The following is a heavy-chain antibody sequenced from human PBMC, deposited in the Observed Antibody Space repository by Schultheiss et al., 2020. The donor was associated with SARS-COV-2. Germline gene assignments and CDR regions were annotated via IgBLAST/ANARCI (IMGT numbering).Heavy chain of an antibody. CDR2: INPNSGGT. J-gene: IGHJ6*02. V-gene: IGHV1-2*02. D-gene: IGHD1-26*01. CDR3: ARGSREVGATFGAYYYAMDV. CDR1: GYTFTGYY. Sequence: ASVKVSCKASGYTFTGYYMHWVRQAPGQGLEWMGWINPNSGGTNYAQKLQGRVTMTTDTSTSTAYMELRSLRSDDTAVYYCARGSREVGATFGAYYYAMDVWGQGTTVTVSS.